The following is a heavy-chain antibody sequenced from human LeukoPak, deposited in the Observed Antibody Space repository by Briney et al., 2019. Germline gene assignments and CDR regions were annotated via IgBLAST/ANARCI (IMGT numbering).Heavy chain of an antibody. J-gene: IGHJ4*02. CDR1: GFTFTSYW. CDR3: ARDRLHYGEYEKTFDY. V-gene: IGHV3-7*01. Sequence: GGSLRLSCVASGFTFTSYWMNWVRQAPGKGLEWVANVKQDGSETYYVDSVKGRFTISRDNAKKSLYLQMNSLRAEDTAVYYCARDRLHYGEYEKTFDYWGQGTLVTVSS. CDR2: VKQDGSET. D-gene: IGHD4-17*01.